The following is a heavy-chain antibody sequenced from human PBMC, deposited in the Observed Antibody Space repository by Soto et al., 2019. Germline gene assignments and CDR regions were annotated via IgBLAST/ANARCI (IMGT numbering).Heavy chain of an antibody. CDR2: IYYSGST. D-gene: IGHD3-22*01. CDR1: GGSISSGGYY. Sequence: QVQLQESGPGLVKPSQTLSLTCTVSGGSISSGGYYWSWIRQHPGKGLEWTGYIYYSGSTYYNPSLQSRVTICVDPSENQFSLQLSSVSAADTAVYYCARSDIVVVRYAFDLWGQGTMVTVSS. V-gene: IGHV4-31*03. J-gene: IGHJ3*01. CDR3: ARSDIVVVRYAFDL.